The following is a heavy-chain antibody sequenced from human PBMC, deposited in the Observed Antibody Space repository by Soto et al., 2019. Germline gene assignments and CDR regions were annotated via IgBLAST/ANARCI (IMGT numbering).Heavy chain of an antibody. V-gene: IGHV3-23*01. J-gene: IGHJ4*02. D-gene: IGHD3-10*01. Sequence: EVQLLESGGGLVQPRGSLRLSCAASGFTFSSYAMSWVRQAPGKGLEWVSAISGSGGSTYYADSVKARFTISRDNSKNTLYLQMNSLRAEDTAVYYCARIGLWFGESVTFDYWGQGTLVTVSS. CDR1: GFTFSSYA. CDR3: ARIGLWFGESVTFDY. CDR2: ISGSGGST.